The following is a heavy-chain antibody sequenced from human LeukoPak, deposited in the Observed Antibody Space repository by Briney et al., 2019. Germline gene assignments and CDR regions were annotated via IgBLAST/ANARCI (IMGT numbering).Heavy chain of an antibody. V-gene: IGHV1-8*01. CDR1: GYTFTSYD. CDR3: ARGVGYCSGGSCYYNWFDP. J-gene: IGHJ5*02. D-gene: IGHD2-15*01. Sequence: ASVKVSCKASGYTFTSYDINWVRQATGQGLEWMGWMNPNSGNTGYAQKFQGRVTMTRNTSISTAYMELSSLRSEDTAVYYCARGVGYCSGGSCYYNWFDPWGHRTLVTVSS. CDR2: MNPNSGNT.